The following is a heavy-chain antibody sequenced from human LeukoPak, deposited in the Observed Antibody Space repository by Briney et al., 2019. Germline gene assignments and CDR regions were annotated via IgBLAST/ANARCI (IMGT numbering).Heavy chain of an antibody. V-gene: IGHV3-30-3*01. CDR2: ISYDGSNK. J-gene: IGHJ4*02. D-gene: IGHD1-26*01. Sequence: GGSLRLYCAASGFTFSSYAMHWVRQAPGKGLEWVAVISYDGSNKYYADSAKGRFTISRDNSKNTLYLQMNSLRAEDTAVYYCARDGGSHHFDYWGQGTLVTVSS. CDR3: ARDGGSHHFDY. CDR1: GFTFSSYA.